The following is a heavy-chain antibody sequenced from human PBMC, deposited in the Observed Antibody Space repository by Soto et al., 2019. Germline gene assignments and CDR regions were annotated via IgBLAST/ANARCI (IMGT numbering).Heavy chain of an antibody. CDR3: ARDAAFWSGRNLNWFDS. J-gene: IGHJ5*01. CDR1: GYTFRNYA. V-gene: IGHV1-18*04. Sequence: QVHLVQSGAEVKEPGASVKVSCKASGYTFRNYAITWVRQAPGQGLEWMGWINTYKGDTNYAHKLQGRVTMTTDTSTSTAYMELRSLRSDDTAIYYCARDAAFWSGRNLNWFDSWGQGTLVTVSS. CDR2: INTYKGDT. D-gene: IGHD3-3*01.